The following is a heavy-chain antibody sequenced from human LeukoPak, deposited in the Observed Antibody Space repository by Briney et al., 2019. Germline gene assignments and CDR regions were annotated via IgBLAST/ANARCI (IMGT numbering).Heavy chain of an antibody. V-gene: IGHV3-48*03. CDR1: GFTFSSYE. CDR2: ISSSGSTI. D-gene: IGHD2-21*02. Sequence: PGGSLRLSCAASGFTFSSYEMNWVRQAPGKGLEWVSYISSSGSTIYYADSVKGRFTISRDNAKNSLYLQMNSLRAEDTAVYYCATPPYCGGDCLEYFQHWGQGTLATVSS. J-gene: IGHJ1*01. CDR3: ATPPYCGGDCLEYFQH.